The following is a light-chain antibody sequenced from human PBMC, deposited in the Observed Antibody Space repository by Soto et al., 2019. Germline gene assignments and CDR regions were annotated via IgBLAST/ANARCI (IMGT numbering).Light chain of an antibody. CDR1: QSISVW. J-gene: IGKJ1*01. V-gene: IGKV1-5*03. Sequence: DIQMTQSPSTLSASVGDRVTITCRASQSISVWLSWYQQKPGKAPKLLIYMASTLDSEVPSRFSGSGSGTEFTLTISSLQPDEFATYYCQHYSAYSTFGQGTRVEI. CDR2: MAS. CDR3: QHYSAYST.